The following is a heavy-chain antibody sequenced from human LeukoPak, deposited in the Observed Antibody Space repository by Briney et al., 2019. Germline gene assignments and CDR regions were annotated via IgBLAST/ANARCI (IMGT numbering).Heavy chain of an antibody. CDR1: GFTFSSYS. D-gene: IGHD6-13*01. Sequence: GGSLRLSCAASGFTFSSYSMNWVRQAPGKGLEWVSYISSSSSTIYYADSVKGRFTISRDNAKNSLYLQMNSLRAEDTAVYYCAKGVRGIAAADDAFDIWGQGTMVTVSS. J-gene: IGHJ3*02. V-gene: IGHV3-48*01. CDR2: ISSSSSTI. CDR3: AKGVRGIAAADDAFDI.